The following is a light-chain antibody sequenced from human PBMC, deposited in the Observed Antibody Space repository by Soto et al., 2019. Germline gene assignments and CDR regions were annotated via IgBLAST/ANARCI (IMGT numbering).Light chain of an antibody. V-gene: IGLV1-40*01. CDR3: QSYDISLSGSRV. J-gene: IGLJ2*01. CDR1: TSNIGAGYD. Sequence: QPVLTQPPSVSGAPGQRVTISCIGSTSNIGAGYDVHWYQQLPGTAPKLLIYGNNNRPSGVPDRFSGSQSGTSASLAITGLQAEDEADYYCQSYDISLSGSRVFGGGTKLTVL. CDR2: GNN.